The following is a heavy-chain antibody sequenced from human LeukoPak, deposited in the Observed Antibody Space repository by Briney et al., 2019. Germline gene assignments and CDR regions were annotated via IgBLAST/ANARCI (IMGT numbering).Heavy chain of an antibody. CDR3: ARAPPSNTPDYYMDV. V-gene: IGHV1-8*03. J-gene: IGHJ6*03. CDR2: MNPTSGNT. CDR1: GYTFTSYD. Sequence: ASVKVSCKASGYTFTSYDINWVRQATGQGLEWMGWMNPTSGNTGYAQEFRGRVTITMSTSISTAYMELSSLRSEDTAVYYCARAPPSNTPDYYMDVWGKGTTVTVSS.